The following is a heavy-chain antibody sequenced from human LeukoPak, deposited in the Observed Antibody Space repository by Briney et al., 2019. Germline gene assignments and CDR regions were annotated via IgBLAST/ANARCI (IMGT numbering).Heavy chain of an antibody. Sequence: SETLSLTCAVSGGSISSGGYSWSWIRQPPGTGLEWLGYIYHSGSTYYNPSLKSRVTISVDRSKNQFSLRLSSVTAADTAVYYCASERRYSSGRWDYYFDYWGQGTLVTVSS. D-gene: IGHD6-19*01. CDR1: GGSISSGGYS. CDR2: IYHSGST. J-gene: IGHJ4*02. V-gene: IGHV4-30-2*01. CDR3: ASERRYSSGRWDYYFDY.